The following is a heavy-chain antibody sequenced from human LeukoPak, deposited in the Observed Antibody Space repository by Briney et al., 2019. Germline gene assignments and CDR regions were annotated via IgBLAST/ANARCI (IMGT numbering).Heavy chain of an antibody. CDR3: ARGYCTNGVCYFDY. CDR2: ISSSSSYI. CDR1: GFTFSSYS. J-gene: IGHJ4*02. Sequence: GGSLRLSCAASGFTFSSYSMCWVRQAPGKGLEWVSSISSSSSYIYYADSVKGRFTISRDNAKNSLYLQMNSLRAEDTAVYYCARGYCTNGVCYFDYWGQGTLVTVSS. D-gene: IGHD2-8*01. V-gene: IGHV3-21*01.